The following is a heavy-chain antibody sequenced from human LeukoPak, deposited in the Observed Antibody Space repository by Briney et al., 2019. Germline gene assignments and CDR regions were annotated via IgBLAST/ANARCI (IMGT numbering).Heavy chain of an antibody. CDR3: ARYSSSWYVGNFDY. J-gene: IGHJ4*02. Sequence: SETLSLTCTVSGGSISSSSHYWGWIRQPPGKGLEWIGSVYYSGSTYYNPSLKSRVTISVDSSKNQFSLKLSSVTAADTAVYYCARYSSSWYVGNFDYWGQGTLVTVSS. D-gene: IGHD6-13*01. CDR1: GGSISSSSHY. V-gene: IGHV4-39*01. CDR2: VYYSGST.